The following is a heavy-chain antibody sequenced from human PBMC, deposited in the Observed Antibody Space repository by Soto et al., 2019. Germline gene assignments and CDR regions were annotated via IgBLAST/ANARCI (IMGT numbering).Heavy chain of an antibody. Sequence: QVQLQQWGAGLLKPSETLSLTCAVYGGSFSGYIWTWIRQSPGKGLQWIGQINHSGSTYYNPSLNRRVTIALHPSSDQFSLGLSSVTAADTAVYYCARRISSESSYSGGWYYFDNWSKGTLVTVSS. CDR3: ARRISSESSYSGGWYYFDN. CDR1: GGSFSGYI. J-gene: IGHJ4*02. D-gene: IGHD1-26*01. CDR2: INHSGST. V-gene: IGHV4-34*01.